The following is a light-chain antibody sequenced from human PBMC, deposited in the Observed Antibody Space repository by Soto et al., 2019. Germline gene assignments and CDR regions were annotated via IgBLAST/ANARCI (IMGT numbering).Light chain of an antibody. Sequence: QSLLTQAPSASGSPGQSVAISCTAASSDFGGYNYVSWYQQHPGKAPKLMIDEVNKRPSGVPDRFSGSKSGNTASLTVSGLQAEDEADYYCSSYAGSSNVFGTGTKVTVL. V-gene: IGLV2-8*01. CDR1: SSDFGGYNY. CDR2: EVN. J-gene: IGLJ1*01. CDR3: SSYAGSSNV.